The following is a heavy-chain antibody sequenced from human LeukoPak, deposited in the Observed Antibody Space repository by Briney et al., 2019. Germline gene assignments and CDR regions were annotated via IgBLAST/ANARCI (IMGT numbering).Heavy chain of an antibody. CDR1: GGSISSYY. CDR2: IYSSGST. J-gene: IGHJ4*02. Sequence: SETLSLTCTVSGGSISSYYWSWIRQSPGKGLEYIGYIYSSGSTNYNPSLNSRVTISLDTSKNQFSLKFSSVTAADTAVYYCARDPGSQFDFWGQGTLVTVSS. V-gene: IGHV4-59*01. CDR3: ARDPGSQFDF. D-gene: IGHD6-13*01.